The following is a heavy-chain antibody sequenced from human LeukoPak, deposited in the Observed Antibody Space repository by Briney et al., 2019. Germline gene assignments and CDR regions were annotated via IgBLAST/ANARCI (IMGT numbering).Heavy chain of an antibody. Sequence: PGGSLRLSCAASGFTVRSNYMSWVRQAPGKGPEWVSVIYSGGSTYYADSVKGRFTISRDNSKNTLYLQMNSLRAEDTAVYYCARSYSSTWDDAFDIWGQGTMVTVSS. D-gene: IGHD6-13*01. V-gene: IGHV3-53*01. CDR1: GFTVRSNY. CDR3: ARSYSSTWDDAFDI. CDR2: IYSGGST. J-gene: IGHJ3*02.